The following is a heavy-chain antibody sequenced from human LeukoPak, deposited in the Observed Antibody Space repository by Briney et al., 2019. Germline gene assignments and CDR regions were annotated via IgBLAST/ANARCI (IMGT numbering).Heavy chain of an antibody. Sequence: SETLSLTCTVSGGSISSGDYYWSWIRQPPGKGLEWIAYIYYSGSTYYNPSLKSRVTISVDTSKNQFSLKLSSVTAADTAVYYCARVWWDYRLLDYWGQGTLVTVSS. D-gene: IGHD2-21*01. CDR3: ARVWWDYRLLDY. J-gene: IGHJ4*02. CDR1: GGSISSGDYY. CDR2: IYYSGST. V-gene: IGHV4-30-4*08.